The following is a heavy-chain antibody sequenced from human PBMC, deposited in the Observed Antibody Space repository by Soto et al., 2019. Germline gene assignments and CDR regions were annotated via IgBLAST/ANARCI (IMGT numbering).Heavy chain of an antibody. CDR1: GGSFSGYY. CDR2: NNHSVST. Sequence: XEILSLTCAVYGGSFSGYYWSWIGKPPGKGLEWIGENNHSVSTNYNPSLKSRVTISVDTSKNQFSLKLSSVTAADTAVYYCARGGKGSSTSLIYWHYYYYGMDVWGQGTMVTVSS. J-gene: IGHJ6*02. CDR3: ARGGKGSSTSLIYWHYYYYGMDV. D-gene: IGHD2-2*01. V-gene: IGHV4-34*01.